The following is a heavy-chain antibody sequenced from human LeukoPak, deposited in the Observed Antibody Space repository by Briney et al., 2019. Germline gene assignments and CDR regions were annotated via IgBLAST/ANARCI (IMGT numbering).Heavy chain of an antibody. Sequence: GGSLRLSCAASGFTFSSYGMHWVRQAPGKGLEWVAVISYDGSNKYYADSVKGRFTISRDNSKNTLYLQMNSLRAEDTAVYYCAKAATNGNAFDIWGQGTVVTVSS. J-gene: IGHJ3*02. V-gene: IGHV3-30*18. D-gene: IGHD2-8*01. CDR1: GFTFSSYG. CDR2: ISYDGSNK. CDR3: AKAATNGNAFDI.